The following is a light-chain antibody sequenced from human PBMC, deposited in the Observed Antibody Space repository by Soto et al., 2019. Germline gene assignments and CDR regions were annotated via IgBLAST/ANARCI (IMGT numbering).Light chain of an antibody. CDR3: HQYGSSPVT. J-gene: IGKJ1*01. V-gene: IGKV3-20*01. CDR2: GAS. Sequence: EIVLTQSPGTLSLSPGERATLSCMASQSVSNNYLAWYQQKPGQAPRLLIYGASNRATGIPDRFSGGGSGTDFTLTISRLEPEDFALYYCHQYGSSPVTFGQGTKVDIK. CDR1: QSVSNNY.